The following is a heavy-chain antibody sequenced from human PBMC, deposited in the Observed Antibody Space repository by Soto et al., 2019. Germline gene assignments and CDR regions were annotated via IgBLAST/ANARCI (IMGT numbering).Heavy chain of an antibody. CDR2: INAGNGNT. D-gene: IGHD3-3*01. J-gene: IGHJ5*02. V-gene: IGHV1-3*01. CDR3: ARTVPRAYYDFWSGPMPDYYMDP. Sequence: ASVKVSCKASGYTFTSYAMHWVRQAPGQRLEWMGWINAGNGNTKYSQKFQGRVTITRDTSASTAYMELSSLRSEDTAVYYCARTVPRAYYDFWSGPMPDYYMDPWGQGTLVTVSS. CDR1: GYTFTSYA.